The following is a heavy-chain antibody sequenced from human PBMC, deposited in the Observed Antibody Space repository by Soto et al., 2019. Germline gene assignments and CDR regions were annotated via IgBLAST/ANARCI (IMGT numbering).Heavy chain of an antibody. D-gene: IGHD3-10*01. Sequence: EVQLLESGGGLVQPGGSLRLSCAASGFTFSSSAMSWVRQAPGKGLEWVSAISGSGGSTYYADSVKGRFTISRDNSKNTLYLQMNSLRAEDTAVYYCAKDKGFGELWADYWGQGTLVTVSS. CDR3: AKDKGFGELWADY. V-gene: IGHV3-23*01. J-gene: IGHJ4*02. CDR2: ISGSGGST. CDR1: GFTFSSSA.